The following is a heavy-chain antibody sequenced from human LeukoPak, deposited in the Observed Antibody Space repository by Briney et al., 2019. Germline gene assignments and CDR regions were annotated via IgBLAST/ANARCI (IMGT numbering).Heavy chain of an antibody. V-gene: IGHV5-51*01. CDR3: ARCPRYCSGGSCYTRGDRRYFDY. J-gene: IGHJ4*02. CDR1: GYSFTSYW. Sequence: GESLKISCKGSGYSFTSYWIGWVRQMPGKGLEWMVIIYPGDSDTRYSPSFQGQVTISADKSISTAYLQWSSLKASDTAMYYCARCPRYCSGGSCYTRGDRRYFDYWGQGTLVTVSS. CDR2: IYPGDSDT. D-gene: IGHD2-15*01.